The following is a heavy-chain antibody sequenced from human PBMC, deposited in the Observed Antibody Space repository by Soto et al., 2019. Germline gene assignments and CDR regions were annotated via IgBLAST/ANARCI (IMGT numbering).Heavy chain of an antibody. CDR1: GGSISSSSYY. V-gene: IGHV4-39*02. CDR2: IYYSGST. D-gene: IGHD3-10*01. CDR3: ARDPALIYGSGSYSTLDY. Sequence: LETLSLTCTVSGGSISSSSYYWGWIRQPPGKGLEWIGSIYYSGSTYYNPSLKSRVTISVDTSKNQFSLRAEDTAVYYCARDPALIYGSGSYSTLDYWGQGTLVTVSS. J-gene: IGHJ4*02.